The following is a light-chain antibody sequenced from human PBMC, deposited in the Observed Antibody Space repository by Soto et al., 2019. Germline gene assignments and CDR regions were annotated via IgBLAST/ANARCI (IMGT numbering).Light chain of an antibody. Sequence: EFVLTQSPGTLSLSPGERATLSCRASQSVSSNYLAWYQQKPGQAPRLLMYAASSRATGIPDRFSGSGSGTDFTLTISRLEPEDFAVYYCQQYGSSPYTFGQGTKLEIK. CDR1: QSVSSNY. J-gene: IGKJ2*01. V-gene: IGKV3-20*01. CDR2: AAS. CDR3: QQYGSSPYT.